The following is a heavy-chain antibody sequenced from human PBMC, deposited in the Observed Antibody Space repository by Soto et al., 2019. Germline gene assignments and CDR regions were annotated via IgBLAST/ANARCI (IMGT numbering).Heavy chain of an antibody. D-gene: IGHD1-7*01. CDR1: VGSSSGSFSGYR. V-gene: IGHV4-34*01. CDR2: ISHTGST. Sequence: SETLSLTCAVYVGSSSGSFSGYRWTWIRQPPGKGLEWIGEISHTGSTNYNPSLKSRVIISIDTSTTQFSLRLSSVTAADTAVYYCARGLPATTFNWFDPWGQGTLVTVSS. CDR3: ARGLPATTFNWFDP. J-gene: IGHJ5*02.